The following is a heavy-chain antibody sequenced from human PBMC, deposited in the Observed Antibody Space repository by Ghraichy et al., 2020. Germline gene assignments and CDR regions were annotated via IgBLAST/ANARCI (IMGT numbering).Heavy chain of an antibody. CDR1: GGSISSTTYY. V-gene: IGHV4-39*01. CDR2: IYHNGNT. D-gene: IGHD3-9*01. CDR3: ASYDIFTGIVDY. Sequence: SETLSLTCSVSGGSISSTTYYWGWIRQPPGKGLECIGSIYHNGNTYHNPSLRRPVSISVDTSKNQFSLRLSYVTAADTAVYFCASYDIFTGIVDYWGRGTRVTVSS. J-gene: IGHJ4*02.